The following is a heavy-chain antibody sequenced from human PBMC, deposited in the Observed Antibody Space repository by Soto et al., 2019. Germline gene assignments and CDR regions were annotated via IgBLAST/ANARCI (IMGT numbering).Heavy chain of an antibody. D-gene: IGHD3-10*01. CDR2: IYYSGSA. CDR1: GDSVTSVSDY. CDR3: ARGVGFGYYYYHMDL. V-gene: IGHV4-61*01. J-gene: IGHJ6*02. Sequence: SETLSLTCTVSGDSVTSVSDYWSWIRQPPGKGLEWIGYIYYSGSADYNPSLGSRVTISIDTSKNQFSLKLTSVTAADTAVYYCARGVGFGYYYYHMDLGGQGTTVTVS.